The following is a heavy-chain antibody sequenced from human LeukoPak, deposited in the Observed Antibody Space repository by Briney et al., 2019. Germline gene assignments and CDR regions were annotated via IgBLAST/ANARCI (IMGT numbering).Heavy chain of an antibody. V-gene: IGHV4-59*08. D-gene: IGHD3-10*01. CDR2: IYYSGSI. Sequence: SETLSLTCTVSGGSISSYYWSWIRQPPGKGLEWIGYIYYSGSINYSPSLKSRVTISVDTSKNQFSLKLSSVTAADTAVYYCTRQRPDYYGSGGLDAFDIWGQGTMVTVSS. CDR3: TRQRPDYYGSGGLDAFDI. J-gene: IGHJ3*02. CDR1: GGSISSYY.